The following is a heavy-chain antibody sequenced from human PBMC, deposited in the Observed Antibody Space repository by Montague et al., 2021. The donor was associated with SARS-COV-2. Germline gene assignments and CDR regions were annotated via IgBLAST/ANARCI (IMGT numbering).Heavy chain of an antibody. Sequence: SLRLSCAASKFSFSSYALHWVRQAPGKGLEWVAVISCVGSNQYYAGSVKGRFTISRDNSKNTLYLQMSSLRAEDTAVYYCARPSYYDILTGNGGLEYWGQGTLVTVSS. V-gene: IGHV3-30*04. CDR3: ARPSYYDILTGNGGLEY. J-gene: IGHJ4*02. CDR1: KFSFSSYA. CDR2: ISCVGSNQ. D-gene: IGHD3-9*01.